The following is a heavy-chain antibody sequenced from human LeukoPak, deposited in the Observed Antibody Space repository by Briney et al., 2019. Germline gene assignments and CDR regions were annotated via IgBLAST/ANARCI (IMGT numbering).Heavy chain of an antibody. Sequence: GGSLRLSCAASASTFSRSYMGWVRQAPGKGLEWVSAISGSGTSTYYADSVKGRFTISRDNSKNTLFLQMNSLRPEDTAVYYCAKDQGVMIAYNWFDPWGQGTLVTVSS. J-gene: IGHJ5*02. CDR2: ISGSGTST. CDR3: AKDQGVMIAYNWFDP. CDR1: ASTFSRSY. V-gene: IGHV3-23*01. D-gene: IGHD2-21*01.